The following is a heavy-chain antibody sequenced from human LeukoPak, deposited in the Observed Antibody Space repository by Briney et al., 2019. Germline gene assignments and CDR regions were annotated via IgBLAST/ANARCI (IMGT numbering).Heavy chain of an antibody. CDR1: GFSFGSYG. CDR2: ISHEGSNQ. V-gene: IGHV3-30*03. CDR3: ARTREQWQVLDY. Sequence: GGSPRLSCAASGFSFGSYGIHWVRQAPGKGLEWVAVISHEGSNQYYADSVKGRFTISRDNSKNMVYLQMNSLRTEDTAVYYCARTREQWQVLDYWGQGTLVTVSS. D-gene: IGHD6-19*01. J-gene: IGHJ4*02.